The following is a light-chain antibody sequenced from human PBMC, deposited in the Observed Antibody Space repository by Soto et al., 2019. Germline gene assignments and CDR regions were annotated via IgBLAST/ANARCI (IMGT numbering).Light chain of an antibody. Sequence: QSVLTQPPSASGTPGQRVTISCSGSSSNIGRNTVNWYQQLPGTAPKLLIYSNNQRPSGVPDRFSGSKSRTSASLSISGLQSEDEVDYYCAALDDRLNALYVFGTGTKLTVI. CDR3: AALDDRLNALYV. CDR1: SSNIGRNT. CDR2: SNN. J-gene: IGLJ1*01. V-gene: IGLV1-44*01.